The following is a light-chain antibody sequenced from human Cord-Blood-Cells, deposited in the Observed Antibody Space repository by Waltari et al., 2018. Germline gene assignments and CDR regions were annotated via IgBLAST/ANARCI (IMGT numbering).Light chain of an antibody. CDR1: QDISNY. J-gene: IGKJ3*01. V-gene: IGKV1-33*01. CDR2: DAS. Sequence: DIQMTQSPSSLSPSVGDRVTITCQASQDISNYLNLYQQKPGKAPKLLIYDASNLETGAPSRVSGSGSGTDCTCTISSVQPEDIATYYCQQYDNLRFTFGPGTKVDIK. CDR3: QQYDNLRFT.